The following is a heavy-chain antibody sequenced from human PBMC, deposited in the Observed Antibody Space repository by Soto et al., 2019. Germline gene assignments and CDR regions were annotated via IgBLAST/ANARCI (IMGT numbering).Heavy chain of an antibody. D-gene: IGHD6-19*01. V-gene: IGHV3-33*01. J-gene: IGHJ4*02. CDR2: IWYDGSKK. CDR3: ARDCAGYSSGWYQRGGFDY. CDR1: GFTFSSYG. Sequence: QVQLVESGGGVVQPGRSLRLSCAASGFTFSSYGMHRVRQAPGKGLEWVAVIWYDGSKKYYADSVKGRFTISRDNSKNTLYLQMNSLRAEDTAVYYCARDCAGYSSGWYQRGGFDYWGQGTLVTVSS.